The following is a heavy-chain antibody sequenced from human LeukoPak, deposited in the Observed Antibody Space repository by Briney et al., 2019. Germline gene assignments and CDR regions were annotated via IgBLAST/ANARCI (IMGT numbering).Heavy chain of an antibody. J-gene: IGHJ6*02. Sequence: ASVKVSCKASGYTFTSYDINWVRQAPGQGLEWMGWMNPNSGNTGYAQKFQGRVTMTRNTSISTAYMELSSLRSEDMAVYYCARGTLLRAVAGTLPTYYYYGMDVWGQGTTVTVSS. CDR3: ARGTLLRAVAGTLPTYYYYGMDV. D-gene: IGHD6-19*01. CDR2: MNPNSGNT. CDR1: GYTFTSYD. V-gene: IGHV1-8*01.